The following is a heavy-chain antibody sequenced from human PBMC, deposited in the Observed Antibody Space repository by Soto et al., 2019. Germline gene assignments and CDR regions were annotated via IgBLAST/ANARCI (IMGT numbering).Heavy chain of an antibody. Sequence: SETLSLTCTVSGGSFTNYYCSWIRKSAGKGLEWIGRIYPTGSTTYNPSLKSRLTMSVDTSKNQFSLRLTSMTAADTAVYYCATGRSEVVPGAMDTWGQGTLVTVSS. CDR2: IYPTGST. V-gene: IGHV4-4*07. CDR3: ATGRSEVVPGAMDT. J-gene: IGHJ5*02. CDR1: GGSFTNYY. D-gene: IGHD2-2*01.